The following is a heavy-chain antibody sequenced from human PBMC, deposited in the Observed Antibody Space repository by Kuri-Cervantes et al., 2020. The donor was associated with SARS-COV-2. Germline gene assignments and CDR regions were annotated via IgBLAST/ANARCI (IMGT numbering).Heavy chain of an antibody. D-gene: IGHD1-26*01. CDR2: ISGSGFSI. Sequence: GESLKISCVASGFTFSSNSMNWVRQAPGKGLEWVSYISGSGFSIYYAGSLKGRFTISRDNAKNSLYLQMNSLTAEDTAVYYCARGGRYYFVYWGQGSLVTVSS. J-gene: IGHJ4*02. CDR3: ARGGRYYFVY. CDR1: GFTFSSNS. V-gene: IGHV3-48*01.